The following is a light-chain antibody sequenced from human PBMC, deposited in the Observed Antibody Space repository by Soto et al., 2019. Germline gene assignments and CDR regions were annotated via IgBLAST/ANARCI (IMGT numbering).Light chain of an antibody. CDR3: QPYDYLLP. J-gene: IGKJ4*01. CDR2: DAS. CDR1: QDISNC. Sequence: DSPMTQSPSSLSASVGDRVTITCQASQDISNCLNWYQQKPGKAPNLLIYDASNLEAGVPSRFSGSGSGTQFSITLSSLQPEDIATYYCQPYDYLLPFGGGPKVEIK. V-gene: IGKV1-33*01.